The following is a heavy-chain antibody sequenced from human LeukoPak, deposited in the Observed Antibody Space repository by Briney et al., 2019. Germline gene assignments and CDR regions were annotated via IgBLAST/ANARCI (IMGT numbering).Heavy chain of an antibody. Sequence: SETLSLTCTVSGGSISSYYWSWIRQPPGKGLEWIGYIYYSGSTNYNPSLKSRVTISLDTSKNEFSLKLSSVNAADTAVYYCARQSRATGTLDSWGQGTLVTVSS. CDR1: GGSISSYY. CDR2: IYYSGST. V-gene: IGHV4-59*08. J-gene: IGHJ5*01. CDR3: ARQSRATGTLDS. D-gene: IGHD6-13*01.